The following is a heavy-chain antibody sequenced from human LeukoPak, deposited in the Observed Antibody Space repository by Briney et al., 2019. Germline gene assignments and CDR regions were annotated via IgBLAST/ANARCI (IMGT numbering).Heavy chain of an antibody. V-gene: IGHV4-59*01. CDR1: GGSISSYY. J-gene: IGHJ4*02. D-gene: IGHD6-13*01. CDR3: ARGGYSSSWYLNY. CDR2: IYYSGST. Sequence: SGTLSLTCTVSGGSISSYYWSWIRQPPGKGLEWIGYIYYSGSTNYNPSLKSRATISVDTSKNQFSLKLSSVTAADTAVYYCARGGYSSSWYLNYWGQGTLVTVSS.